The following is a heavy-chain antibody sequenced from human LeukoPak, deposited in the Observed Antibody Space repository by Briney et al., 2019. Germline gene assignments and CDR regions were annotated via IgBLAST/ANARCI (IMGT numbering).Heavy chain of an antibody. CDR1: GFTFSSYA. CDR2: ISYDGSNK. J-gene: IGHJ4*02. D-gene: IGHD7-27*01. CDR3: ARARTGDSIGGFDY. V-gene: IGHV3-30-3*01. Sequence: GGSLRLSCAASGFTFSSYAMHWVRQAPGKGLEWVAVISYDGSNKYYADFVKGRFTISRDNSKNTLYLQMNSLRAEDTAVYYCARARTGDSIGGFDYWGQGTLVTVSS.